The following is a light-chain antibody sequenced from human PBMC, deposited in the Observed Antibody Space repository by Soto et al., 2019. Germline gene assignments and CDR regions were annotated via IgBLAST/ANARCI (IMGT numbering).Light chain of an antibody. V-gene: IGKV1-5*03. CDR1: QGIRNC. CDR3: QQYNSYSPFT. CDR2: KAS. J-gene: IGKJ4*01. Sequence: DIQMTHSLSTLSASVGDRVTFPCRAVQGIRNCLAWYQQKPGKAPKLLIYKASTLEIGVPSRFSGSGSGTEFTLTISSLQPDDFATYYCQQYNSYSPFTFGGGTKVDIK.